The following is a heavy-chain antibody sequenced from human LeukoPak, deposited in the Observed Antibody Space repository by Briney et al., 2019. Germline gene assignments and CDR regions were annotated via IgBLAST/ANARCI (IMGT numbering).Heavy chain of an antibody. CDR3: ARGGSGSMYYDLYYYYMDV. CDR1: GGSFSGYY. Sequence: SETLSLTCAVYGGSFSGYYWSWIRQPPGKGLEWIGEINHSGSTNYNPSLKSRVTISVDTSKNQLSLKLSSVTAADTAVYYCARGGSGSMYYDLYYYYMDVWGKGTTVTVSS. CDR2: INHSGST. V-gene: IGHV4-34*01. J-gene: IGHJ6*03. D-gene: IGHD3-3*01.